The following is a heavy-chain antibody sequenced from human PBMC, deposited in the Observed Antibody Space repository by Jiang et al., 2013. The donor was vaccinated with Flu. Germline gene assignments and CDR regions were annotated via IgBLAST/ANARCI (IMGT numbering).Heavy chain of an antibody. D-gene: IGHD2-15*01. V-gene: IGHV4-59*01. J-gene: IGHJ4*02. Sequence: GPGLVKPSETLSLTCTVSGGSISSYYWSWIRQPPGKGLEWIGYIYYSGSTNYNPSLKSRVTISVDTSKNQFSLKLSSVTAADTAVYYCARGYCSGGSCYSIDYVGQGTLVTVSS. CDR1: GGSISSYY. CDR3: ARGYCSGGSCYSIDY. CDR2: IYYSGST.